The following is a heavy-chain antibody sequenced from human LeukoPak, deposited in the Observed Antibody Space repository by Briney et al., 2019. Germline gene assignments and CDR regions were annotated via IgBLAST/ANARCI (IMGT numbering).Heavy chain of an antibody. CDR2: ISSSGSYI. J-gene: IGHJ6*03. CDR1: GFTLRSYT. V-gene: IGHV3-21*01. Sequence: GGSLRLSCGVSGFTLRSYTMHWVRQAPGKGLEWVSSISSSGSYIYFADSVKGRFTISKDNAKISVYLQMNGLRVEDTAIYYCAREGDTPSPYYLDVWGKGTTVAVSS. D-gene: IGHD1-26*01. CDR3: AREGDTPSPYYLDV.